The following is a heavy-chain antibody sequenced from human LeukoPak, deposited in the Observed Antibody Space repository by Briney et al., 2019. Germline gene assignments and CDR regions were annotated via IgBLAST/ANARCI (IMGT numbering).Heavy chain of an antibody. CDR1: GGSISNYY. Sequence: SETLSLTCTVSGGSISNYYWSWIRQPPGKGLEWIGYIHYSGSTYYNPSLTSRVTISIDTSKNQLSLRLSSVTAADTAVYYCAREGSRDFWSGPVYYFDYWGQGTLVTVSS. D-gene: IGHD3-3*01. J-gene: IGHJ4*02. CDR2: IHYSGST. CDR3: AREGSRDFWSGPVYYFDY. V-gene: IGHV4-59*01.